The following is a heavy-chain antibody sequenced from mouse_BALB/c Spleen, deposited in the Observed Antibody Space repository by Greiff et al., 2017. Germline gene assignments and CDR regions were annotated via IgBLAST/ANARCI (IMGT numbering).Heavy chain of an antibody. J-gene: IGHJ4*01. CDR2: IDPANGNT. V-gene: IGHV14-3*02. Sequence: EVQLQQSGAELVKPGASVKLSCTASGFNIKDTYMHWVKQRPEQGLEWIGRIDPANGNTKYDPKFQGKATITADTSSNTAYLQLSSLTSEDTAVYYCARRRVTGPYYYAMDDWGQGTSVTVSS. CDR1: GFNIKDTY. D-gene: IGHD4-1*01. CDR3: ARRRVTGPYYYAMDD.